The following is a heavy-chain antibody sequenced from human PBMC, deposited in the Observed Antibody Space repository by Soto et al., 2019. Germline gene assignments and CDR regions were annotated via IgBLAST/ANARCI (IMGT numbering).Heavy chain of an antibody. D-gene: IGHD3-10*01. CDR1: GGSISSYY. CDR3: ARVRTPGSGSYYSPMYYYYYMDV. Sequence: SETLSLTCTVSGGSISSYYWSWIRQPPGKGLEWIGYIYYSGSTNYNPSLKSRVTISVDTSKNQFSLKLSSVTAADTAVYYCARVRTPGSGSYYSPMYYYYYMDVWGKGTTVTVSS. V-gene: IGHV4-59*01. J-gene: IGHJ6*03. CDR2: IYYSGST.